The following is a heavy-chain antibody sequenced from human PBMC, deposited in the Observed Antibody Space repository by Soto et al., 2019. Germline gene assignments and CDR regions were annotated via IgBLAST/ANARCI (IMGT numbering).Heavy chain of an antibody. V-gene: IGHV3-48*02. CDR3: ARALVIAVAGLTRQEYYYYGMDV. J-gene: IGHJ6*02. Sequence: GGSLRLSCAASGFTFSSYSMNWVRQAPGKGLEWVSYISSSSSTIYYADSVKGRFTISRDNAKNSLYLQMNSLRDEDTAVYYCARALVIAVAGLTRQEYYYYGMDVWGQGTTVTVSS. D-gene: IGHD6-19*01. CDR2: ISSSSSTI. CDR1: GFTFSSYS.